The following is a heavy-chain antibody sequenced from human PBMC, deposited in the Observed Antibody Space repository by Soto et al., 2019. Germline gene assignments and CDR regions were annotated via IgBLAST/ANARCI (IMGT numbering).Heavy chain of an antibody. CDR2: ISYDGSNK. CDR3: AKDRDIVVVVAATTSGMDV. V-gene: IGHV3-30*18. CDR1: GFTFSSYG. D-gene: IGHD2-15*01. J-gene: IGHJ6*02. Sequence: PGGSLRLSCAASGFTFSSYGRHWVRQAPGKGLEWVAVISYDGSNKYYADSVKGRFTISRDNSKNTLYLQMNSLRAEDTAVYYCAKDRDIVVVVAATTSGMDVWGQGTTVTVYS.